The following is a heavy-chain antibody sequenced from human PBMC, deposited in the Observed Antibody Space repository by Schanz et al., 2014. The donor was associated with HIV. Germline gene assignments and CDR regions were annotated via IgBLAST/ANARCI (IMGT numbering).Heavy chain of an antibody. CDR1: GFTFSSYG. V-gene: IGHV3-33*08. CDR3: ARSNYVGLYYFDY. CDR2: IWYDGRNK. J-gene: IGHJ4*02. D-gene: IGHD4-4*01. Sequence: QVHLVESGGGLVKPGGSLRVSCAASGFTFSSYGMHWVRQAPGRGLEWVAVIWYDGRNKYYADSVKGRFTISRDNSKNTLYLQMNSLRAEDTAVYYCARSNYVGLYYFDYWGQGTLVTVSS.